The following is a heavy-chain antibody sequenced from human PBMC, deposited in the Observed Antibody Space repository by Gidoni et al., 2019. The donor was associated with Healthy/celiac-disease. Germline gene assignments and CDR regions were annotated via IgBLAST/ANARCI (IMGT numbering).Heavy chain of an antibody. CDR3: ARWLVNSSGGFDY. CDR1: GGSIRSGSYY. Sequence: QVQLQESGPGLVKPSPTLSLTCPVSGGSIRSGSYYWRWIRQPAGKGLEWIGRIYTSGSTNYNPPLKSRVTISVDTSKNQFSLKLSSVTAADTAVYYCARWLVNSSGGFDYWGQGTLVTVSS. CDR2: IYTSGST. V-gene: IGHV4-61*02. J-gene: IGHJ4*02. D-gene: IGHD6-19*01.